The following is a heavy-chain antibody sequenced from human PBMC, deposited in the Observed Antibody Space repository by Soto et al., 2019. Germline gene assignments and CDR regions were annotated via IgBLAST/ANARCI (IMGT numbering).Heavy chain of an antibody. CDR2: ISSSSSTI. D-gene: IGHD3-22*01. Sequence: EVQLVESGGGLVQPGGSLRLSCAASGFTFSSYSMNWVRQAPGKGLEWVSYISSSSSTIYYADSVKGRFTISRDNAKNSLYLQMNSLRDEDTAVYYCASGPYYYDSSGLEDHSPGVGARRSYGMDVWGQGTTVTVSS. CDR3: ASGPYYYDSSGLEDHSPGVGARRSYGMDV. J-gene: IGHJ6*02. CDR1: GFTFSSYS. V-gene: IGHV3-48*02.